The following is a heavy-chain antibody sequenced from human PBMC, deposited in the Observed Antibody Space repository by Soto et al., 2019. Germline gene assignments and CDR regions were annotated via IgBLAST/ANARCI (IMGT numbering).Heavy chain of an antibody. J-gene: IGHJ4*02. V-gene: IGHV3-21*01. D-gene: IGHD3-3*01. CDR2: ISPSGSYM. CDR1: GFIFNTYS. Sequence: EMQLVESGGGLVKPGGSLRLSCAASGFIFNTYSMDWVRQAPGKGLEWVASISPSGSYMYYGDSLKGRFTVSRDNAKNSLYLQMGSLRADDTAIYYCARFGLVTFDCWGQGTLVTVSS. CDR3: ARFGLVTFDC.